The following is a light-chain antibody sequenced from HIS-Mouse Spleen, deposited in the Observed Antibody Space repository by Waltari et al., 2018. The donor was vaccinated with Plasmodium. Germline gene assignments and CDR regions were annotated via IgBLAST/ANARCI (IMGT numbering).Light chain of an antibody. J-gene: IGLJ3*02. CDR1: SSDVGSYHL. CDR3: CSYAGSSTWV. Sequence: QSALTQPASVSGSPGQSITISCTGTSSDVGSYHLVSWYQQHPGKAPKLMIYEGSKRPSGVSNRFSSSKSGNTASLTISGLQAEDEADYYCCSYAGSSTWVFGGGTKLTVL. CDR2: EGS. V-gene: IGLV2-23*01.